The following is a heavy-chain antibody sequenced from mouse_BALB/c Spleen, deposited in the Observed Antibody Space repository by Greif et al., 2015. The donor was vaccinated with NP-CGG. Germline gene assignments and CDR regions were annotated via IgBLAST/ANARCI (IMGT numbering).Heavy chain of an antibody. Sequence: EVQGVESGGGLVQPGGSPKLSCAASGFTFSSYTMSWVRQTPEKRLEWVAYISNGGGSTYYPDTVKGRFTISRDNAKNTLYLQMGSLKSEDTAMYYCARHGIITTVVEGYFDVWGAGTTVTVSS. J-gene: IGHJ1*01. CDR2: ISNGGGST. CDR1: GFTFSSYT. CDR3: ARHGIITTVVEGYFDV. V-gene: IGHV5-12-2*01. D-gene: IGHD1-1*01.